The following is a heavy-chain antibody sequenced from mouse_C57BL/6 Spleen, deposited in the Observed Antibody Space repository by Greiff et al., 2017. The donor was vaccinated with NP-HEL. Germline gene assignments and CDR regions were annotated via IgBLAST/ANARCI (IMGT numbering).Heavy chain of an antibody. J-gene: IGHJ4*01. CDR3: VRDAPYYDGSYYAMDY. D-gene: IGHD1-1*01. CDR2: IRSKSSNYAT. V-gene: IGHV10-3*01. CDR1: GFTFNTYA. Sequence: EVQLVESGGGLVQPKGSLKLSCAASGFTFNTYAMHWVRQAPGKGLEWVARIRSKSSNYATYYADSVKDRFTISRDDSSSMLYLQMNNLKTEDTAMYYCVRDAPYYDGSYYAMDYWGQGTSVTVSS.